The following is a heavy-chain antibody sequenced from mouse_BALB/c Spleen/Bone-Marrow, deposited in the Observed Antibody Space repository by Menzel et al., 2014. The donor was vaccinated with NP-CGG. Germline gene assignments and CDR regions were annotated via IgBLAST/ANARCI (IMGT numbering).Heavy chain of an antibody. J-gene: IGHJ2*01. Sequence: VHLVESGAELVKPGASVKLSCKASGSTFTSYYMYWVKQRPGQGLEWIGEINPSNGGTNFNEKFKSKATLTVDKSSSTAYMQLSSLTSEDSAVYYCTRSTMITYFDYWGQGTTLTVSS. CDR2: INPSNGGT. CDR1: GSTFTSYY. CDR3: TRSTMITYFDY. V-gene: IGHV1S81*02. D-gene: IGHD2-4*01.